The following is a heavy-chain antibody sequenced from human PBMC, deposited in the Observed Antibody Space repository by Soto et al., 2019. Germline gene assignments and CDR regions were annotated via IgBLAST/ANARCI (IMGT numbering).Heavy chain of an antibody. Sequence: EVQLLDSGGGLVQPGGSLGLSCAASGFTFNNYAMNWVRQAPGMGLEWVATISNTGGGTYYADSVKGWFTISRDNSKNTLYLKMSSLRVEDTAVYYCAKGRLAGNFDYWGQGTQVTVSS. CDR3: AKGRLAGNFDY. J-gene: IGHJ4*02. CDR1: GFTFNNYA. CDR2: ISNTGGGT. V-gene: IGHV3-23*01.